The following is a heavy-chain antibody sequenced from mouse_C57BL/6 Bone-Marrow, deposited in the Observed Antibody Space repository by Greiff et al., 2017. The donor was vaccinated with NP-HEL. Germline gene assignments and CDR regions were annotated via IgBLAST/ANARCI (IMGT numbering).Heavy chain of an antibody. CDR1: GYTFTSYW. CDR2: IDPSDSYT. J-gene: IGHJ2*01. CDR3: ARPPIGLSLFDY. Sequence: QVQLQQPGAELVRPGTSVKLSCKASGYTFTSYWMHWVKQRPGQGLEWIGLIDPSDSYTNYNQKFKGKATLTVDTSSSTAYMQLSSLTSEDSAVYYCARPPIGLSLFDYWGQGTTLTVSA. D-gene: IGHD2-14*01. V-gene: IGHV1-59*01.